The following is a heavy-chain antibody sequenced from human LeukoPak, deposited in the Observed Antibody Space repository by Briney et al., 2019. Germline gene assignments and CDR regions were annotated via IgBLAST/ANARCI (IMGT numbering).Heavy chain of an antibody. CDR1: GFTFSSYW. V-gene: IGHV3-7*01. J-gene: IGHJ6*02. Sequence: GGSPRLSCAASGFTFSSYWMSWVRQAPGKGLEWVANIKQDGSEKYYVDSVKGRFTISRDNAKNSLYLQMNSLRAEDTAVYYCAREYYDYVWGSYRYHGMDVWGQGTTVTVSS. CDR2: IKQDGSEK. CDR3: AREYYDYVWGSYRYHGMDV. D-gene: IGHD3-16*02.